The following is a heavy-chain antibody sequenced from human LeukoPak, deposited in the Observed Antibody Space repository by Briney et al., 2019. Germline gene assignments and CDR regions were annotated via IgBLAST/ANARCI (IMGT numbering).Heavy chain of an antibody. Sequence: SVKVSCKASGGTFSSYAISWVRQAPGQGLEWMGGIIPIFGTANYAQKFQGRVAITADESTSTAYMELSSLRSDDTAVYYCASGILTAIDYWGQGTLVTVSS. CDR1: GGTFSSYA. D-gene: IGHD3-9*01. CDR3: ASGILTAIDY. CDR2: IIPIFGTA. V-gene: IGHV1-69*13. J-gene: IGHJ4*02.